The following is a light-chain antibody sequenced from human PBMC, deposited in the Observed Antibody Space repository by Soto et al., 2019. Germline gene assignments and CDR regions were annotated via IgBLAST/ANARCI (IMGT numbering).Light chain of an antibody. CDR2: EVN. Sequence: QSVLTQPPSASGSPGQSVTISCTGTSSDVGNYNYVSWYQQHPGKAPKLMIYEVNKRPSGVPDRFSGSKSGNTASLTVSGLQAEDEADYYCSSYAGNNNLVFGGGTKLTVL. CDR1: SSDVGNYNY. V-gene: IGLV2-8*01. J-gene: IGLJ3*02. CDR3: SSYAGNNNLV.